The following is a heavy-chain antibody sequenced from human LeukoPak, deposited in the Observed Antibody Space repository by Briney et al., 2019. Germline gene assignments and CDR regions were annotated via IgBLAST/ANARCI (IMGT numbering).Heavy chain of an antibody. D-gene: IGHD5-18*01. V-gene: IGHV4-59*01. J-gene: IGHJ6*03. Sequence: SETLSLTCTVSGGSISSYYWSWIRQPPGKGLEWIGYICYSGSTNYNPSLKSRVTISVDTSKNQFSLKLSSVTAADTAVYYCARDGSYGQYYYYYMDVWGKGTTVTVSS. CDR3: ARDGSYGQYYYYYMDV. CDR2: ICYSGST. CDR1: GGSISSYY.